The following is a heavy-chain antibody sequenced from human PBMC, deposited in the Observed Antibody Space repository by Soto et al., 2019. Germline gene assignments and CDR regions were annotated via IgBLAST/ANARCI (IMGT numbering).Heavy chain of an antibody. CDR1: GFTFSTYK. D-gene: IGHD3-22*01. J-gene: IGHJ4*02. Sequence: EVQLVESGGGLVQPGGSLRLSCAASGFTFSTYKMNWVRQAPGKGLEWASYISSSSSTIYYADSVKGRFTISRDNAKNSLYLQMNSLRDEDTAVYYCARDAYDYDDTSGYYRHWGQGTLVTVSS. CDR2: ISSSSSTI. CDR3: ARDAYDYDDTSGYYRH. V-gene: IGHV3-48*02.